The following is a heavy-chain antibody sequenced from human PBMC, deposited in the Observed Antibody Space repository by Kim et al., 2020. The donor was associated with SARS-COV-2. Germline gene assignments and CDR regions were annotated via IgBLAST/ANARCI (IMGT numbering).Heavy chain of an antibody. CDR3: ARSRLWSGYLNNDAFDI. Sequence: SETLSLTCTVSGGSISSGDYYWSWIRQPPGKGLEWIGYIYYSGSTYYNPSLKSRVTISVDTSKNQFSLKLSSVTAADTAVYYCARSRLWSGYLNNDAFDIWGQGTMVTVSS. CDR2: IYYSGST. J-gene: IGHJ3*02. CDR1: GGSISSGDYY. V-gene: IGHV4-30-4*01. D-gene: IGHD3-3*01.